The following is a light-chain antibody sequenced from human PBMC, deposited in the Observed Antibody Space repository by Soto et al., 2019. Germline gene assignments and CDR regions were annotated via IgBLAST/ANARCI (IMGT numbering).Light chain of an antibody. Sequence: MTQTTLSLSVAPGQPGSISCKCSQSLLHITGETFLFWYLQKPGQSPQLLIYEVSTRVSGVPDRFSGSGSGTDFTLEISRVETDDVGIYYCMQSKHSPPTFGQGTKVDI. CDR2: EVS. CDR1: QSLLHITGETF. V-gene: IGKV2-29*03. J-gene: IGKJ1*01. CDR3: MQSKHSPPT.